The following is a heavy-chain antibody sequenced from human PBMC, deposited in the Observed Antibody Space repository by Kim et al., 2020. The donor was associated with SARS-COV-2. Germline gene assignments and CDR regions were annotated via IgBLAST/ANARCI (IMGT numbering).Heavy chain of an antibody. D-gene: IGHD2-15*01. Sequence: GGTNDAQGFQGRVTVTRDTSSSTVYLEMTRLRSDDTAVYYCARSSLLDFDYWGQGTLVTVSS. V-gene: IGHV1-2*02. CDR2: GGT. J-gene: IGHJ4*02. CDR3: ARSSLLDFDY.